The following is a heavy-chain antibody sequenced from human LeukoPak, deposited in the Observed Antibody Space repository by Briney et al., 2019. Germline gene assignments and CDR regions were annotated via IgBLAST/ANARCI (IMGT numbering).Heavy chain of an antibody. D-gene: IGHD2-2*01. CDR2: ISRSSSYI. CDR3: ARDTGYCSSTGCYEGGYFDY. CDR1: GFTFSSYS. J-gene: IGHJ4*02. V-gene: IGHV3-21*01. Sequence: GGSLRLSCAASGFTFSSYSMNWVRQAPGKGLEWVSSISRSSSYIYYADSVKGRFTISRDNAKNSLYLQMNSLRAEDTAVYYCARDTGYCSSTGCYEGGYFDYWGQGPLVTVSS.